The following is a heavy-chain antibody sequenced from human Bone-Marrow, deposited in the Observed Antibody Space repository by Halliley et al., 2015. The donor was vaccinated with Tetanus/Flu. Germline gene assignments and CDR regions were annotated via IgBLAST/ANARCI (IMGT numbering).Heavy chain of an antibody. CDR2: MYHRGST. V-gene: IGHV4-59*01. Sequence: TLSLTCTVSGASIRSYYLSWIRQPPGKGLEWIGYMYHRGSTNYHPSLRSRVTMSMDTSKHQFSLRLNSVTAADTAVYFCARDIYRGHWYFDLWGPGALVIVSS. D-gene: IGHD2-2*02. CDR3: ARDIYRGHWYFDL. CDR1: GASIRSYY. J-gene: IGHJ2*01.